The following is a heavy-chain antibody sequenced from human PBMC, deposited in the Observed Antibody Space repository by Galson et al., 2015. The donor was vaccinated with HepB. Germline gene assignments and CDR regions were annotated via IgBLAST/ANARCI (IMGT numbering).Heavy chain of an antibody. Sequence: ETLSLTCAVSGGSISSSNWWRWVRQPPGKGLEWIGEIYHSGSTNYNPSLKSRVTISVDKSKNQFSLKLSSVTAADTAVYYCARTYYYGSGRWSFFDYWGQGTLVTVSS. V-gene: IGHV4-4*02. D-gene: IGHD3-10*01. CDR3: ARTYYYGSGRWSFFDY. CDR1: GGSISSSNW. J-gene: IGHJ4*02. CDR2: IYHSGST.